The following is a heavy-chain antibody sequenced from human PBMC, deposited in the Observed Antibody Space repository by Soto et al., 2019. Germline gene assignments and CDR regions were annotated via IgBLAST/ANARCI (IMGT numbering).Heavy chain of an antibody. Sequence: EVQMVESGVGLVKPGGSLRLSGAGSGFSFRDAWMNWVRQAPGKGLEWVGRIKSRAAGGAIDYAAPVKGRFTISRDDSEDTLYLQINSLKTEDTAMYYCTTDGSFGGVVVAFHLWGQGTMLSVSS. D-gene: IGHD3-10*01. CDR3: TTDGSFGGVVVAFHL. J-gene: IGHJ3*01. CDR2: IKSRAAGGAI. CDR1: GFSFRDAW. V-gene: IGHV3-15*07.